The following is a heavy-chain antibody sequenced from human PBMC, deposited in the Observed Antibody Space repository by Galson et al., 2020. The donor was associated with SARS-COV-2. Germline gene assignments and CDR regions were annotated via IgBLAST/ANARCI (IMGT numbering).Heavy chain of an antibody. CDR2: IPGSGSHR. D-gene: IGHD1-26*01. Sequence: GGSLRLSCAAPGFMFGDPYMSWVRQAPGKGLEWLSYIPGSGSHRNYADSVQGRFTISRDNAKNSLFLQMNSLRAEDTAIYYCVRDRYGGDYWGQGTLVTVSS. J-gene: IGHJ4*02. CDR1: GFMFGDPY. CDR3: VRDRYGGDY. V-gene: IGHV3-11*05.